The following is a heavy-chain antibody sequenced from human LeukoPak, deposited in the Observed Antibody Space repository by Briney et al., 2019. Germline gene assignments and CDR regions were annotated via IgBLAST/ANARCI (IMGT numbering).Heavy chain of an antibody. D-gene: IGHD5-24*01. Sequence: PSETLSLTCTVSGGSIRSFYWSWFRQPPGKGLEWIGSIHYSGSTYYNPSLKSRVTVSVDTSENQFSLKLSSVTAADTAVYYCARDIGRWLQSAYYYYGMDVWGQGTTVTVSS. CDR3: ARDIGRWLQSAYYYYGMDV. V-gene: IGHV4-59*01. CDR2: IHYSGST. CDR1: GGSIRSFY. J-gene: IGHJ6*02.